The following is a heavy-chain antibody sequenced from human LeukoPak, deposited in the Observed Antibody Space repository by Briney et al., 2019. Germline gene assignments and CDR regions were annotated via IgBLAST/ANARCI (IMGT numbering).Heavy chain of an antibody. V-gene: IGHV3-11*01. Sequence: GGSLRLFCAGSGFTFSDYYMSWIRQAPGKGLEWVSDLSSRGDIISYADSVKGRFTISRDNAKNSLYLQINSLRAEDTAVYYCARETVAGTFDYWGQGTLVTVSS. CDR1: GFTFSDYY. CDR3: ARETVAGTFDY. CDR2: LSSRGDII. J-gene: IGHJ4*02. D-gene: IGHD6-19*01.